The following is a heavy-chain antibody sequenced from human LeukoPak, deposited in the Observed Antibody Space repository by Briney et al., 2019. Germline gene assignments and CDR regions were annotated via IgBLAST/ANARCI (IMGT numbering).Heavy chain of an antibody. D-gene: IGHD3-10*01. V-gene: IGHV4-59*01. CDR3: AAATQWFGELRSYYFDY. J-gene: IGHJ4*02. CDR1: GGSMNRYE. Sequence: SETLSLTCSVSGGSMNRYEWSWIRQPPGKGLGWIGEIYYSGNTNYNPSLKSRVIISVDKSKNKFSLNMSSVTAADTAVYYCAAATQWFGELRSYYFDYWGQGTLVTVFS. CDR2: IYYSGNT.